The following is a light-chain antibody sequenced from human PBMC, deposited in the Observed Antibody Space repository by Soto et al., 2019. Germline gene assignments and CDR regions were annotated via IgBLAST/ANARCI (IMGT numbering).Light chain of an antibody. Sequence: EIVLTQSPATLSLSPGERATLSCRASQSVISYLAWYQQKPGQAPRLLIYDASNRATGIPARFSGSESGTDFTLTISSLEPEDFAVYYCQQRSNWPRLTFGGGTKVEIK. CDR1: QSVISY. CDR3: QQRSNWPRLT. J-gene: IGKJ4*01. CDR2: DAS. V-gene: IGKV3-11*01.